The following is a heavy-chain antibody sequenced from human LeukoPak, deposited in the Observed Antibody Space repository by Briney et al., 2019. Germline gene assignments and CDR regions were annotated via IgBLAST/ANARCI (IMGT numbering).Heavy chain of an antibody. CDR2: IYYSGST. CDR3: ARASWRRYYFDY. V-gene: IGHV4-30-4*01. D-gene: IGHD2-2*01. CDR1: GGSISSDDYY. Sequence: SETLSLTCTVSGGSISSDDYYWSWIRQPPGQGLEWIGYIYYSGSTYYSPSLKSRVAVSVDTSENQFSLKLTSVTAADTAVYYCARASWRRYYFDYWGQGTLVTVSS. J-gene: IGHJ4*02.